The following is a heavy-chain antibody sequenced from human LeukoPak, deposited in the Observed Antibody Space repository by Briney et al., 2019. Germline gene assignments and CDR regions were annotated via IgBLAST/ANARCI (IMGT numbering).Heavy chain of an antibody. CDR2: MYSSGNT. Sequence: SETLSLTCTVSGGSISSYYWSWXXQPAGKGLEWIGRMYSSGNTXXXPSLKSRVTMSVDTSKNQFSLKLSSVTAADTAVYYCAREYSSDRYFDYWGQGTLVTVSS. J-gene: IGHJ4*02. D-gene: IGHD6-19*01. V-gene: IGHV4-4*07. CDR3: AREYSSDRYFDY. CDR1: GGSISSYY.